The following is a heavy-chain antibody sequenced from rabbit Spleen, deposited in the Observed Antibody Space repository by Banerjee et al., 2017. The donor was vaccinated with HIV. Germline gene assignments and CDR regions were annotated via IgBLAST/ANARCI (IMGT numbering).Heavy chain of an antibody. D-gene: IGHD2-1*01. Sequence: QSLVESGGGLVQPGGSLKLSCTASGFSFSNKAVMCWVRQAPGKGLELIACIGTGGGSTCYASWARGRFTISKTSSTVDLKMTSLTAADTATYFCARGSAAMTMVITGYYLNLWGPGTLVTVS. V-gene: IGHV1S40*01. CDR2: IGTGGGST. J-gene: IGHJ4*01. CDR3: ARGSAAMTMVITGYYLNL. CDR1: GFSFSNKAV.